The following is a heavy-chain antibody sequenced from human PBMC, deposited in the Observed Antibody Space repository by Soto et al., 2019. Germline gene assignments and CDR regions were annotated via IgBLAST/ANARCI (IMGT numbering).Heavy chain of an antibody. Sequence: GASVKVSCKASGYTFTSYGISWVRQAPGQGLEWMGWISAYNGNTNYAQKLQGRVTMTTDTSTSTAYMELSSLRSEDTAVYYCARWDCSGGSCAAFDIWGQGTMVTVSS. J-gene: IGHJ3*02. CDR1: GYTFTSYG. D-gene: IGHD2-15*01. V-gene: IGHV1-18*01. CDR2: ISAYNGNT. CDR3: ARWDCSGGSCAAFDI.